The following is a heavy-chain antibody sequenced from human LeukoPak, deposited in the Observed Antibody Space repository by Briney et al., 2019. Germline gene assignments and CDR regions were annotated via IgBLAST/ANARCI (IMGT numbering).Heavy chain of an antibody. V-gene: IGHV3-23*01. CDR1: GFTFNNSV. D-gene: IGHD5-18*01. Sequence: GGSLRLSCAASGFTFNNSVMSWVRQAPGKGLECVSAISATGGATYYADSVKGRITISRDNSKSTLYLQMNSLRAEDTAVYYCVKADGVTPEWGQGTLVTVSS. CDR2: ISATGGAT. J-gene: IGHJ4*02. CDR3: VKADGVTPE.